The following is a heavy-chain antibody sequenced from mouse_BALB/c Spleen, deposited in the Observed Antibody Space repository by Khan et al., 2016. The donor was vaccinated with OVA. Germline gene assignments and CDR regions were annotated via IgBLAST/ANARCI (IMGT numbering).Heavy chain of an antibody. D-gene: IGHD1-2*01. CDR2: ILPGSGNT. J-gene: IGHJ4*01. Sequence: QVQLQQPGAELVKPGASVKISCKATVYTFSNFWIEWVKQRPGHGLEWIGEILPGSGNTNYNEKFKGKATFTADTSSTTAYLQLSSLTSEDSAVYYCARSRYSGDAMDYWGQGTSVTVSS. CDR3: ARSRYSGDAMDY. CDR1: VYTFSNFW. V-gene: IGHV1-9*01.